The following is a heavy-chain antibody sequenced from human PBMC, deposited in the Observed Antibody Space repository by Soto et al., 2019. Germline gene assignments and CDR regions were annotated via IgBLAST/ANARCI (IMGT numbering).Heavy chain of an antibody. D-gene: IGHD5-12*01. CDR1: GGSISSGDYS. J-gene: IGHJ4*02. CDR3: ARRWGYAFDY. Sequence: PSETLSLTCAVPGGSISSGDYSWSWIRQPPGKGLEWIGYIYPSVSTYYSPPLKSRVTISIDRSKNQFSLNLSSLTAADTAVYPGARRWGYAFDYCRQGHLVTVSS. V-gene: IGHV4-30-2*01. CDR2: IYPSVST.